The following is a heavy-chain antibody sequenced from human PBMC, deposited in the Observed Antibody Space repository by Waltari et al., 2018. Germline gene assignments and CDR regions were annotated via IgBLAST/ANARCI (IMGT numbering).Heavy chain of an antibody. V-gene: IGHV3-23*03. J-gene: IGHJ6*01. CDR2: INSDGSDT. CDR1: GFTFKDFD. CDR3: VKVMGDLGTKYGLDV. D-gene: IGHD1-1*01. Sequence: EEQLSESGGGLVQPGGSLRLSCAASGFTFKDFDMTWVRQAPGKGLEGCSKINSDGSDTHYADFVRCRFTMSRDNSRGTVSLQMNGLRAADTAVYYCVKVMGDLGTKYGLDVWGRGTTVTVSS.